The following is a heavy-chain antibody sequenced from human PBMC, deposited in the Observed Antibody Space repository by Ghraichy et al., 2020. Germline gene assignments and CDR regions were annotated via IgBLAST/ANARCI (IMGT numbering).Heavy chain of an antibody. V-gene: IGHV4-59*01. CDR2: IYYSGST. CDR1: GGSISSYY. Sequence: SETLSLTCTVSGGSISSYYWSWIRKPPGKGLEWIGYIYYSGSTNYNPSLKSRVTISVDTSKNQFSLKLSSVTAADTAVYYCAGTARRYGSGSPCYYWGQGTLVTVSS. D-gene: IGHD3-10*01. J-gene: IGHJ4*02. CDR3: AGTARRYGSGSPCYY.